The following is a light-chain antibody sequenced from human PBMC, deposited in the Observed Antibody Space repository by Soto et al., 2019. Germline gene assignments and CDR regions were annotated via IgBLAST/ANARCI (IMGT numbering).Light chain of an antibody. J-gene: IGLJ1*01. CDR1: SSIIGNNY. CDR3: ATWDSSLSAAG. Sequence: QSVLTQPPSVSAAPGQKVTISCSGSSSIIGNNYVSWYQHLPGTAPKLLIHDNNKRPSGIPDRFSGSKSGTSATLGITGLQTGDEADYYCATWDSSLSAAGFGPGSKLTVL. CDR2: DNN. V-gene: IGLV1-51*01.